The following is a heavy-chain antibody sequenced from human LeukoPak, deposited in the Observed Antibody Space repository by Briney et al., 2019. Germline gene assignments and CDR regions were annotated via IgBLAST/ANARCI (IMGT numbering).Heavy chain of an antibody. J-gene: IGHJ4*02. CDR3: AREDCSGGSCYSSYFDY. D-gene: IGHD2-15*01. V-gene: IGHV4-34*01. CDR1: GGSFSGYY. Sequence: LETLSLTCAVYGGSFSGYYWSWIRQPPGKGLEWIGEINHSGSTNYNPSLKSRVTISVDTSKNQFSLKLSSVTAADTAVYYCAREDCSGGSCYSSYFDYWGQGTLVTVSS. CDR2: INHSGST.